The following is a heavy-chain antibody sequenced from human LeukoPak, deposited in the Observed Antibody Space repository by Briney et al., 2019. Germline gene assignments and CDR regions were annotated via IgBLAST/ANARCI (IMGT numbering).Heavy chain of an antibody. V-gene: IGHV4-39*01. J-gene: IGHJ4*02. CDR3: ARPYRGMVRGPFDY. CDR1: GGSISSSTYS. D-gene: IGHD3-10*01. CDR2: IYYSGST. Sequence: SETLSLTCTVSGGSISSSTYSWGWIRQPPGKGLEWIGSIYYSGSTYYNPSLQSRVTISVDTSKKQFSLKLSSVTAADTAVYYCARPYRGMVRGPFDYWGQGTLVTVSS.